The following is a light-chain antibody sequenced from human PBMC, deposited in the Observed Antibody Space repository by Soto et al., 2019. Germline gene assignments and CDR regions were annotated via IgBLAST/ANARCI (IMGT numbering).Light chain of an antibody. CDR3: SSYSSVTTLWV. CDR2: EVS. CDR1: STDVGGYNY. Sequence: QSALTQPPSAAGSPGQSVTISCTGTSTDVGGYNYVSWYQQYPGKAPKLIIYEVSNRPSGVSNRFSGSKSGNTASLTVSGLQAEDEADYYCSSYSSVTTLWVFGGGTKLTVL. J-gene: IGLJ3*02. V-gene: IGLV2-14*01.